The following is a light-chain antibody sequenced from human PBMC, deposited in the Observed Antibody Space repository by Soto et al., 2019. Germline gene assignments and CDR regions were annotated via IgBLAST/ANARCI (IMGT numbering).Light chain of an antibody. V-gene: IGKV3D-15*01. CDR1: QSVSSN. CDR2: GAS. CDR3: QQYDNWPLT. Sequence: EIVMPQSPATLSVSPGARATLSCRASQSVSSNLGWYQQKPGQSPRLLIYGASTRATGIPVRFSGSGSGTEFTLTISSLQSEDFAIYYCQQYDNWPLTVGGGTEVEVK. J-gene: IGKJ4*01.